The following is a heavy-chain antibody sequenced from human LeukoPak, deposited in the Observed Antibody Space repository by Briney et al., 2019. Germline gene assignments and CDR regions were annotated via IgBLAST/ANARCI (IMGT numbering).Heavy chain of an antibody. D-gene: IGHD3-3*02. Sequence: GGSLRLSCAASGFTFSSYEMNWVRRAPGKGLEWVSYISDSGNTIYYADSVKGRFSISRDNAKNSLYLQMNSLRVEDTALYYCARDKENTFSNNWFDPWGQGTLVTVSS. V-gene: IGHV3-48*03. CDR2: ISDSGNTI. CDR1: GFTFSSYE. J-gene: IGHJ5*02. CDR3: ARDKENTFSNNWFDP.